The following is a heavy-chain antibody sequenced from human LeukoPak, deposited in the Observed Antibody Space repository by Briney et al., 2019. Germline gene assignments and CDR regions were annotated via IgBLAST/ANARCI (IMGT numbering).Heavy chain of an antibody. CDR3: ARVGGSYSSDAFDI. CDR1: GYTFTSYF. CDR2: INPSGGST. J-gene: IGHJ3*02. V-gene: IGHV1-46*01. Sequence: ASVKVSCKASGYTFTSYFMHWVRQAPGQGLEWMGIINPSGGSTSYAQKFQGRVTITADESTSTAYMELSSLRSEDTAVYYCARVGGSYSSDAFDIWGQGTMVTVSS. D-gene: IGHD1-26*01.